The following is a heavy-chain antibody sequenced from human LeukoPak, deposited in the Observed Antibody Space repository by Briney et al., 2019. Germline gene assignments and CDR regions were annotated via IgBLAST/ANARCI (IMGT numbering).Heavy chain of an antibody. J-gene: IGHJ6*03. V-gene: IGHV5-51*01. CDR1: GYSFTSYW. D-gene: IGHD4-17*01. CDR3: ARRNYGDYRGGYYYMDV. Sequence: GESLKISCKGSGYSFTSYWIGWVRQMPGKGLEWMGIIQPVLPRPGHISADKSISTAYLQWSSLKASDTAMYYCARRNYGDYRGGYYYMDVWGKGTTVTVSS.